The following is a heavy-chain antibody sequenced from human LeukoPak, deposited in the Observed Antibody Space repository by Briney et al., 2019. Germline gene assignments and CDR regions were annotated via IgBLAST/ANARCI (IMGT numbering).Heavy chain of an antibody. CDR2: IYDRGPA. CDR3: ARSRQASGLLSS. CDR1: GDSISSGGFF. V-gene: IGHV4-30-2*06. Sequence: PSETLSLTCAVSGDSISSGGFFWSWIRQSPGKGLEWIGCIYDRGPAYYNPSLKSRFTISVDRPKNQFFLNVTSLTAADTAVYYCARSRQASGLLSSWGQGTPVVVSS. D-gene: IGHD3-10*01. J-gene: IGHJ5*02.